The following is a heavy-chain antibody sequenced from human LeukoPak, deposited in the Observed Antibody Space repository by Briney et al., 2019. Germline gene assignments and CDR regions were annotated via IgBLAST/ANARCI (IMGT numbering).Heavy chain of an antibody. CDR1: GGSFSGYY. D-gene: IGHD5-12*01. V-gene: IGHV4-34*01. Sequence: SETLSLTCAVYGGSFSGYYWSWIRQPPGKGLEWIGEIYHSGSTNYNPSLKSRVTISVDKSKNQFSLKLSSVTAADTAVYYCARDLVARDAFDIWGQGAMVTVSS. CDR2: IYHSGST. CDR3: ARDLVARDAFDI. J-gene: IGHJ3*02.